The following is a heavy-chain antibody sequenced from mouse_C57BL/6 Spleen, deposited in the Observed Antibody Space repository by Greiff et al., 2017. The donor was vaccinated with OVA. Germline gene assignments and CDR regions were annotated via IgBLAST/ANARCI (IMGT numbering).Heavy chain of an antibody. CDR1: GYTFTDYN. Sequence: VQLQQSGPELVKPGASVKIPCKASGYTFTDYNMDWVKQSHGKSLEWIGDINPNNGGTIYNQKFKGKATLTVDKSSSTAYMELRSLTSEDTAVYYCARPLYGSSSFAYWGQGTLVTVSA. J-gene: IGHJ3*01. CDR3: ARPLYGSSSFAY. D-gene: IGHD1-1*01. CDR2: INPNNGGT. V-gene: IGHV1-18*01.